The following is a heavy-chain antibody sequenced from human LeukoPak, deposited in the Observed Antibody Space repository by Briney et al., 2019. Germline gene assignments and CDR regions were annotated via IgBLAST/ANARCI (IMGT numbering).Heavy chain of an antibody. V-gene: IGHV1-2*02. CDR2: FNPNSGGT. D-gene: IGHD3-22*01. J-gene: IGHJ4*02. CDR3: ARGSFEPSYYDSSGYYNY. Sequence: ASVKVSCKASGYTFTGYYMHCVRQAPGKGLEWMGWFNPNSGGTNYAQKFQGRVTMTRDTSISAAYMELSRLRSDDTAVYYCARGSFEPSYYDSSGYYNYWGQGTLVTVSS. CDR1: GYTFTGYY.